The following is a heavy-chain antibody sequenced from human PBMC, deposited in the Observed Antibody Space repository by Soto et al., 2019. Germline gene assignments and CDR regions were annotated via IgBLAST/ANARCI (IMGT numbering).Heavy chain of an antibody. J-gene: IGHJ4*02. CDR2: IKSKTDGGTT. CDR3: TTDHEYSSSEFDY. Sequence: SLRLSCAASGFTFSNAWMNWVRQAPGKGLEWVGRIKSKTDGGTTDYAAPVKGRFTISRDDSKNTLYLQMNSLKTEVTAVYYRTTDHEYSSSEFDYWGQGTLVTVSS. D-gene: IGHD6-6*01. CDR1: GFTFSNAW. V-gene: IGHV3-15*07.